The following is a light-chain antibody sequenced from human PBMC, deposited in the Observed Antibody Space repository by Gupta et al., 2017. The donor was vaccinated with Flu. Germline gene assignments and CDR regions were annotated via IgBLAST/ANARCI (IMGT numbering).Light chain of an antibody. V-gene: IGLV1-51*01. CDR3: GTVYSSLSVYV. CDR2: DNN. CDR1: SSNMGNNY. Sequence: KVTITCSESSSNMGNNYVSWYQQLPGTAPKLLIYDNNKRPSGIPDRFSGSKSGTSATLGITGLQTVDDADYYYGTVYSSLSVYVFGTGTKVTVL. J-gene: IGLJ1*01.